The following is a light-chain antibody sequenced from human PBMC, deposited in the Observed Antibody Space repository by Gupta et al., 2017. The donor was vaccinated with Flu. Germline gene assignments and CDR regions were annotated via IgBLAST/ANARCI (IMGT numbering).Light chain of an antibody. CDR1: QSVSSY. CDR3: QQRSNCPLT. Sequence: EIVLTQSPATLSLSPGERATLSCRASQSVSSYLAGYQQKPGQAPRLLIYDASNRATGIPARFSGSGSGTEFTLTISSREPEDFAVYYCQQRSNCPLTFGGGTKVEIK. J-gene: IGKJ4*01. CDR2: DAS. V-gene: IGKV3-11*01.